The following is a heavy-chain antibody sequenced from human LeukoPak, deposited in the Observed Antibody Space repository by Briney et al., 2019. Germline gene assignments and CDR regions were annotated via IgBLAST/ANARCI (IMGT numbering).Heavy chain of an antibody. CDR2: INPSGGST. CDR3: ARGVAYYYDSSGYYYDAFDI. V-gene: IGHV1-46*01. J-gene: IGHJ3*02. D-gene: IGHD3-22*01. Sequence: ASVKVSCKASGYTFTSYYMHWVRQAPGQGLEWMGIINPSGGSTSYAQKFQGRVTMTRVMSTSTVYMELSSLRSEDTAVYYCARGVAYYYDSSGYYYDAFDIWGQGTMVTVSS. CDR1: GYTFTSYY.